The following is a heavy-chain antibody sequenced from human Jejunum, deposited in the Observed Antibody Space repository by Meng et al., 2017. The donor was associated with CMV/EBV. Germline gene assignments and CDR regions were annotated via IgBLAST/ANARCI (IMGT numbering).Heavy chain of an antibody. V-gene: IGHV3-30*02. CDR1: GFAFSDYG. D-gene: IGHD1-26*01. CDR3: FGGGMYPGGNY. Sequence: SCAASGFAFSDYGMFWVRQAPGKGLEWVAFIRYDGGEEYYADAVKGRFTVSRDNAKNRLHLQMNSLRPEDTAVYYCFGGGMYPGGNYWGQGTLVTVSS. CDR2: IRYDGGEE. J-gene: IGHJ4*02.